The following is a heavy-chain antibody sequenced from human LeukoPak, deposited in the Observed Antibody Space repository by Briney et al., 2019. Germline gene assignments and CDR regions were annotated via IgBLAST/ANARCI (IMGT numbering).Heavy chain of an antibody. V-gene: IGHV1-18*01. CDR1: GYTFTSYG. Sequence: ASVKVSCKASGYTFTSYGISWVRQAPGQGLEWMGWISAYNGNTNYAQKLQSRVTMTTDTSTSTAYMELRSLRSDDTAVYYCARDDIAAAGTSFDYWGQGTLVTVSS. D-gene: IGHD6-13*01. J-gene: IGHJ4*02. CDR3: ARDDIAAAGTSFDY. CDR2: ISAYNGNT.